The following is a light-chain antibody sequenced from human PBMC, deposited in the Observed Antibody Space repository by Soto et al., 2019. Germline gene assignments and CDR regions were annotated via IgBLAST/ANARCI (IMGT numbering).Light chain of an antibody. CDR2: RAS. J-gene: IGKJ1*01. CDR1: HYVYSN. CDR3: QQYHNLWT. Sequence: EIVMTQSPATLSVSPGERATLSCTASHYVYSNVAWFQQRPGQAPRLLIYRASTRATGTPARFSGSGSGTEFTLTIISLQSEVFALYFCQQYHNLWTFGQGTEVESK. V-gene: IGKV3-15*01.